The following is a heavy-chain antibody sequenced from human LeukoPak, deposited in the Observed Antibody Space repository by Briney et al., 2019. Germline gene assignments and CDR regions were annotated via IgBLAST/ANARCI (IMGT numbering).Heavy chain of an antibody. V-gene: IGHV3-21*01. CDR2: ITTSSNYI. D-gene: IGHD6-19*01. Sequence: GRSLRLSCAASGFTFSAYSMNWVRQAPGKGLEWVSSITTSSNYIKYADSVKDRFTISRDNAKNSLYLQMNSLRAEDTALYYCATDGYSSGWKYFDSWGQGTLVTVSS. J-gene: IGHJ4*02. CDR1: GFTFSAYS. CDR3: ATDGYSSGWKYFDS.